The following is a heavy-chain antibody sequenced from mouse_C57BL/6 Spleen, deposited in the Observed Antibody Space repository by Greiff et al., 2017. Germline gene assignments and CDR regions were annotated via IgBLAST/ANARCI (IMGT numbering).Heavy chain of an antibody. CDR1: GYTFTDYY. Sequence: QVQLQQSGAELVRPGASVKLSCKASGYTFTDYYINWVKQRPGQGLEWIARIYPGSGNTYYNEKFKGKATLTAEKSSSTAYMQLSSLTSEYSAVYFCARGDLTGCFDYWGQGTTLTVSS. D-gene: IGHD4-1*01. CDR3: ARGDLTGCFDY. J-gene: IGHJ2*01. V-gene: IGHV1-76*01. CDR2: IYPGSGNT.